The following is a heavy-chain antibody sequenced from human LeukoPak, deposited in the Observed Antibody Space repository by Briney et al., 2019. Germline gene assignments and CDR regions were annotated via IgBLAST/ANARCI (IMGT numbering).Heavy chain of an antibody. CDR2: IYTSGST. CDR3: ARAGTVEMTPLDY. D-gene: IGHD5-24*01. V-gene: IGHV4-61*02. J-gene: IGHJ4*02. Sequence: SETLSLTCTVSGGSISSGSYYWSWIRQPAGKGLEWIGRIYTSGSTNYNPSLKSRVTISVDTSKNQFSLKLSSVTAADTAVYYCARAGTVEMTPLDYWGQGTLVTVSS. CDR1: GGSISSGSYY.